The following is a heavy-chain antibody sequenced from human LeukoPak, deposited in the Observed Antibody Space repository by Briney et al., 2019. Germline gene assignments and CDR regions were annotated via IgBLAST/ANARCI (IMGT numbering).Heavy chain of an antibody. J-gene: IGHJ4*02. CDR3: ARITDDYYDSSGYLDY. CDR2: INDRGGYR. Sequence: GGSLRPSCAASGFTFSMYSMAWVRQAPGKGLEGVSVINDRGGYRQDADSVKGRFTISRDNARNSLSLQMHSLRAEDTAVYYCARITDDYYDSSGYLDYWGQGTLVTVSS. D-gene: IGHD3-22*01. V-gene: IGHV3-21*01. CDR1: GFTFSMYS.